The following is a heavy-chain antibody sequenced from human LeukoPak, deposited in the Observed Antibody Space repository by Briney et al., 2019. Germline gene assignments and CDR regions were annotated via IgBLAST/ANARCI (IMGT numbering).Heavy chain of an antibody. Sequence: GGSLRLSFAASGFTFSSYWMSWVRQAPGKGLEWVANIKQDGSEKYYVDSVKGRFTISRDNAKNSLYLQMNSLRAEDTAVYYCARRGCSSISCYLFGWDYWGQGTLVTVSS. V-gene: IGHV3-7*01. CDR3: ARRGCSSISCYLFGWDY. D-gene: IGHD2-2*01. CDR2: IKQDGSEK. CDR1: GFTFSSYW. J-gene: IGHJ4*02.